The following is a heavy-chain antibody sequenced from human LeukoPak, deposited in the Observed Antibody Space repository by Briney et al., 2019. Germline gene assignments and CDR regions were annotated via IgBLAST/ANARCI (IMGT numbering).Heavy chain of an antibody. CDR1: GGSISSSNW. J-gene: IGHJ4*02. D-gene: IGHD6-19*01. Sequence: SETLSLTCAVSGGSISSSNWWSWVRQPPGKGLEWIGEIYHSGSTNYNPSLKSRFTISVDKSKNQFSLKLSSVTAADTAVYYCASRYSSGWYSSYGRLDYWGQGTLVTVSS. CDR2: IYHSGST. CDR3: ASRYSSGWYSSYGRLDY. V-gene: IGHV4-4*02.